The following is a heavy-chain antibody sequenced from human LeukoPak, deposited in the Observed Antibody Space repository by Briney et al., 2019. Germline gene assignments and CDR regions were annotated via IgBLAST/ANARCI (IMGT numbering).Heavy chain of an antibody. CDR2: IYFSGST. V-gene: IGHV4-39*01. D-gene: IGHD1-1*01. CDR3: ARQLEGKVVISLDAFDI. Sequence: SETLSLTCIVSGGSINNNKYYWGWVRQPPGKGLEWIGSIYFSGSTYYNPSLQSRVTISVDTSKRRFSLELNSVTAADTAVYYCARQLEGKVVISLDAFDIWGQGTMVTVSS. J-gene: IGHJ3*02. CDR1: GGSINNNKYY.